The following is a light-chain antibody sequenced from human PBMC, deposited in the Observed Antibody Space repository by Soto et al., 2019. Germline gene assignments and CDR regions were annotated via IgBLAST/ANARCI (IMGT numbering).Light chain of an antibody. V-gene: IGKV2-28*01. Sequence: DIVMTQSPLSLIVTPGEPASISCRSSQSLLHSNGYNYFDWHLQKPGQSPQLLIYLGSNRASGVPDRFSGSSSGAHFTPNVSRVEAEDVGVYYCMQALQTPITFGQGTRLEIK. CDR3: MQALQTPIT. CDR2: LGS. CDR1: QSLLHSNGYNY. J-gene: IGKJ5*01.